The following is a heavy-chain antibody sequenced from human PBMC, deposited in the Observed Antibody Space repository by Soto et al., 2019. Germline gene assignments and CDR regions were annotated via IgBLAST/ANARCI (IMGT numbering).Heavy chain of an antibody. CDR3: ARQYSSGWSRGYYYMDV. D-gene: IGHD6-19*01. Sequence: SETLSLTCTVSGGSISSSSYYWGWIRQPPGKGLEWIGSIYYSGSTYYNPSLKSRVTISVDTSKNQFSLKLSSVTAADTAVYYCARQYSSGWSRGYYYMDVWGKGTTVTVSS. V-gene: IGHV4-39*01. J-gene: IGHJ6*03. CDR1: GGSISSSSYY. CDR2: IYYSGST.